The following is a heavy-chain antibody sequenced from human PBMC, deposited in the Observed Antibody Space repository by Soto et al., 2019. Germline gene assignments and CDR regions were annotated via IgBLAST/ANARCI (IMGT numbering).Heavy chain of an antibody. CDR2: ISYDGSNK. D-gene: IGHD6-6*01. Sequence: GGSLRLSCAASGFTFSSYGMHWVRQAPGKGLEWVAVISYDGSNKYYADSVKVRFTISRDNSKNTLYLQMNSLRAEDMAVYYCAKGHDNFQLVYYYYCMDVWGQGTTVTVSS. J-gene: IGHJ6*02. CDR1: GFTFSSYG. CDR3: AKGHDNFQLVYYYYCMDV. V-gene: IGHV3-30*18.